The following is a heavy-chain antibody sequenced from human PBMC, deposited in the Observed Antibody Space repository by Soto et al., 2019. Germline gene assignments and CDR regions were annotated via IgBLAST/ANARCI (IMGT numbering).Heavy chain of an antibody. CDR1: GGSISSSSYY. D-gene: IGHD4-17*01. V-gene: IGHV4-61*01. J-gene: IGHJ6*02. Sequence: TSETLSLTCTVSGGSISSSSYYWGWIRQPPGKGLEWIGYIYFRGTTNYNPSLKSRVTMSADTSKNQFSLKLNSVTAADTAVYYCARESTTLYYYYGMDVWGQGTTVTVSS. CDR2: IYFRGTT. CDR3: ARESTTLYYYYGMDV.